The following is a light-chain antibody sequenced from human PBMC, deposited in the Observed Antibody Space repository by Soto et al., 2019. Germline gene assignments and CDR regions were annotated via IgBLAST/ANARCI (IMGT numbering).Light chain of an antibody. CDR3: LQSSRYPWT. J-gene: IGKJ1*01. Sequence: DIQMTQYPSAMSASVGDRVTISCRASQGIGNYLAWFQQKPGKVPKRLIYGISSLQSGVPSRFSGSGSGTEFTLTINSLQPEDVATYYCLQSSRYPWTFGQGTKV. V-gene: IGKV1-17*03. CDR2: GIS. CDR1: QGIGNY.